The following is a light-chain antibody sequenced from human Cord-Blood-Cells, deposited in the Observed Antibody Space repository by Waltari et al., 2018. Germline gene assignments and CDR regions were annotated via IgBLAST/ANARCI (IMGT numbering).Light chain of an antibody. CDR1: SNHVGSYRL. CDR2: VGS. CDR3: CSYAGSSTWV. V-gene: IGLV2-23*01. J-gene: IGLJ3*02. Sequence: QSALTQPASVSASPGPALTTSGPRTSNHVGSYRLVSWYQQHPGKAPKLMIYVGSKRPSGVSNRFSGSKSGNTASLTISGLQAEDEADYYCCSYAGSSTWVFGGGTKLTVL.